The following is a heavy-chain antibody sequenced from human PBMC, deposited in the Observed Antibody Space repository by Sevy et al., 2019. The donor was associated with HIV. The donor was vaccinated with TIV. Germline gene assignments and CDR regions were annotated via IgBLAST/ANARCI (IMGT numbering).Heavy chain of an antibody. D-gene: IGHD3-22*01. CDR2: IYSGGST. V-gene: IGHV3-66*02. CDR1: GFTVSSNY. CDR3: ARIPYDSSGYPVDY. J-gene: IGHJ4*02. Sequence: GGSLRLSCAASGFTVSSNYMSWVRLAPGKGLEWVSVIYSGGSTYYADSVKGRFTISRDNSKNTLYLQMNSLRAEDTAVYYCARIPYDSSGYPVDYWGQGTLVTVSS.